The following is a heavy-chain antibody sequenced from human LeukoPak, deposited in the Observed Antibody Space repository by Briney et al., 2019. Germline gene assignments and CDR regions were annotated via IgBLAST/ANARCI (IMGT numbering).Heavy chain of an antibody. Sequence: LSGGSLRLSCAASGFTFNTYGMSWVRQTPGKGLEWVSAISGRGSSTYYADSVKGRFTISRDNSKNTLYLQMNSLRADDTAVYYCAKSGLLKGSSSGGVLFVDYWGQGTLVTVSS. CDR2: ISGRGSST. J-gene: IGHJ4*02. D-gene: IGHD6-6*01. CDR3: AKSGLLKGSSSGGVLFVDY. V-gene: IGHV3-23*01. CDR1: GFTFNTYG.